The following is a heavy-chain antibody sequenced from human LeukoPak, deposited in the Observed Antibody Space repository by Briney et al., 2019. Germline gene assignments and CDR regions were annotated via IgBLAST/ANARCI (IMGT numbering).Heavy chain of an antibody. CDR3: ARDRPFGV. Sequence: SETLSLTCTVSGGSISSGSYYWSWIRQPPGKGLEWIGYISDTGSTNYNPSLKSRVTISEDTSKNQFSLRLSSVTAADTAVYYCARDRPFGVWGQGTLVIVSS. V-gene: IGHV4-61*01. CDR2: ISDTGST. D-gene: IGHD3-16*01. CDR1: GGSISSGSYY. J-gene: IGHJ4*02.